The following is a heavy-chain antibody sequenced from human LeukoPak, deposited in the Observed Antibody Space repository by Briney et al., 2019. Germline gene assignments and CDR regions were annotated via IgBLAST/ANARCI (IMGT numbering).Heavy chain of an antibody. J-gene: IGHJ3*02. Sequence: QPGGSLRLSCAASGFTFSSYEMNWVRQAPGKGVEWVSYISSSGSTIYYADSVKDRFTISRDNAKNSLYLQMNSLRAEDTAVYYCARGYSSSWSDAFDIWGQGTMVTVSS. V-gene: IGHV3-48*03. CDR1: GFTFSSYE. CDR3: ARGYSSSWSDAFDI. D-gene: IGHD6-13*01. CDR2: ISSSGSTI.